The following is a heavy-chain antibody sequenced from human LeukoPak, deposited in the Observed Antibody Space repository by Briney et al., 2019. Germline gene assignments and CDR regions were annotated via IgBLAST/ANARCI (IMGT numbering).Heavy chain of an antibody. Sequence: GGSLRLSCSASGFTFSRYAMHWVRQAPGKGLEYVSAITSNGGTTYYADSVKGRFTISRDNSKNTLYLHMSTLRPEDTAVYYCAYSSGYYHRGQGTLVTVSS. CDR1: GFTFSRYA. CDR3: AYSSGYYH. D-gene: IGHD3-22*01. V-gene: IGHV3-64D*06. J-gene: IGHJ1*01. CDR2: ITSNGGTT.